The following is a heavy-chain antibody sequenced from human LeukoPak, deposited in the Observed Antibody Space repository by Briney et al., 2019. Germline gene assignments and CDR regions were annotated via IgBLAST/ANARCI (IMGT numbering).Heavy chain of an antibody. CDR3: ARDEESYLDY. CDR2: IIPIFGTA. CDR1: GGTSSSYA. Sequence: ASVKVSCKASGGTSSSYAISWVRQAPGQGLEWMGGIIPIFGTANYAQKFQGRVTITTDESTSTAYMELSSLRSEDTAVYYCARDEESYLDYWGQGTLVTVSS. V-gene: IGHV1-69*05. J-gene: IGHJ4*02.